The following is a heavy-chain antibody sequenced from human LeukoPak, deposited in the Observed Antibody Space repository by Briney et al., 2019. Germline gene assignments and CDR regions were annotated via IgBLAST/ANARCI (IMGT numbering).Heavy chain of an antibody. CDR3: ARSVTRVEFRY. J-gene: IGHJ4*02. D-gene: IGHD2-15*01. CDR1: GYSISSGYY. V-gene: IGHV4-38-2*02. Sequence: SETLSLTCTVSGYSISSGYYWGWIRQPPGKGLEWIGSIYHSGSTYYNPSLKSRVTISVDTSKNQFSLKLSSVTAADTAVYYCARSVTRVEFRYWGQGTLVTVSS. CDR2: IYHSGST.